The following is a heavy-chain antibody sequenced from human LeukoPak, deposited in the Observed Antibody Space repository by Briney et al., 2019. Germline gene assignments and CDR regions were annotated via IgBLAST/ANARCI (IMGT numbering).Heavy chain of an antibody. V-gene: IGHV3-23*01. Sequence: PGGSLRLSCAASGFTFSGYALSWARQAPGKGLEWVSAISGGGASTYYADSVKGRFTISRDNSKDTLYLQMNSLRAEDTAVYFCAKVREYSSSRWYYFDYWGQGTLVTVSS. CDR1: GFTFSGYA. J-gene: IGHJ4*02. CDR2: ISGGGAST. CDR3: AKVREYSSSRWYYFDY. D-gene: IGHD6-6*01.